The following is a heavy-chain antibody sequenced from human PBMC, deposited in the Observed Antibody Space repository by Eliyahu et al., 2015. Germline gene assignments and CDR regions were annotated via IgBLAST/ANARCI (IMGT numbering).Heavy chain of an antibody. D-gene: IGHD3-3*01. Sequence: EVQLLESGGGLVQPGGSLRLSCAASGFPFSXYAMAWVRQAPGKGLEWVSAISGSGGSTYYADSVKGRFTISRDNSKNTLYLQMNSLRAEDTAVYYCAKENDFWSGYYAPSYFDYWGQGTLVTVSS. V-gene: IGHV3-23*01. CDR2: ISGSGGST. CDR3: AKENDFWSGYYAPSYFDY. CDR1: GFPFSXYA. J-gene: IGHJ4*02.